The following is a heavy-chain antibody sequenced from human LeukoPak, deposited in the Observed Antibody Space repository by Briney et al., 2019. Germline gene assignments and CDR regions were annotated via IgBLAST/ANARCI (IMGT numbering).Heavy chain of an antibody. J-gene: IGHJ4*02. CDR3: AREAPFDY. CDR1: GFTFSGSA. V-gene: IGHV3-30*04. CDR2: ISYDGSNK. Sequence: GGSLRLSCAASGFTFSGSAMHWVRQAPGKGLEWVAFISYDGSNKYYADSVKGRFTISRDNSKNTLYLQMNSLTAEDTAAYYCAREAPFDYGGQGPLVSVSS.